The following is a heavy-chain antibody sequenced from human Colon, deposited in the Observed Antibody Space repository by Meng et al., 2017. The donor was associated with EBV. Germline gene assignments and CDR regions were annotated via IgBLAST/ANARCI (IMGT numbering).Heavy chain of an antibody. Sequence: EVQLVESGGGLVQPGGSLRRSVAASGFTFSSDLMHWVRQAPGKGLVWVSRINSDGSSTSYADSVKGRFTISRDNAKNTLYLQMNSLRAEDTAVYYCAREPGIADYYGMDVWGQGTTVTVYS. CDR1: GFTFSSDL. CDR3: AREPGIADYYGMDV. J-gene: IGHJ6*02. CDR2: INSDGSST. D-gene: IGHD6-13*01. V-gene: IGHV3-74*01.